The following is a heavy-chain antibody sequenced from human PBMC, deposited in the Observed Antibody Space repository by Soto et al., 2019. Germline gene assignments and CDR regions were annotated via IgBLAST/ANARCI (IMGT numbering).Heavy chain of an antibody. D-gene: IGHD5-18*01. V-gene: IGHV1-69*13. CDR3: ARTRDGYSYGYDAFDI. CDR2: IIPIFGTA. CDR1: GGTFSSYA. J-gene: IGHJ3*02. Sequence: SVKVSCKSSGGTFSSYAISGVRQAPGQGLEWMGGIIPIFGTANYAQKFQGRVTITADESTSTAYMELSSLRSEDTAVYYCARTRDGYSYGYDAFDIWGQGTMVTVSS.